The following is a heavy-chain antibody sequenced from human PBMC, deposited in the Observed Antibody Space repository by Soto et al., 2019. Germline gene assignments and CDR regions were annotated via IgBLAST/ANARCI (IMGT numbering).Heavy chain of an antibody. CDR2: IRSKANSYAT. CDR1: GFTFSGSA. V-gene: IGHV3-73*01. Sequence: HPGGSLRLSCAASGFTFSGSAMHWVRQASGKGLEWVGRIRSKANSYATAYAASVKGRFTISRDDSKNTAYLQMNSLKTEDTAVYYCTTSRGYYDFWSGSTENWFDPWGQGTLVTVSS. J-gene: IGHJ5*02. D-gene: IGHD3-3*01. CDR3: TTSRGYYDFWSGSTENWFDP.